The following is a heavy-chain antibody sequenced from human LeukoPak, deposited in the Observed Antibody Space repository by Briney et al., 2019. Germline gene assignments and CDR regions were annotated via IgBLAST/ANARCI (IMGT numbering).Heavy chain of an antibody. CDR2: INHSGST. J-gene: IGHJ3*02. CDR1: GGSFSGCY. D-gene: IGHD3-9*01. Sequence: PSETLSLTGAVYGGSFSGCYWSWIRQPPGKGLEWIGEINHSGSTNYNPSLKSRVTISVDTSKNQFSLKLSSVTAADTAVYYCARVGEYYDILTGYFDAFDIWGQGTMVTVSS. V-gene: IGHV4-34*01. CDR3: ARVGEYYDILTGYFDAFDI.